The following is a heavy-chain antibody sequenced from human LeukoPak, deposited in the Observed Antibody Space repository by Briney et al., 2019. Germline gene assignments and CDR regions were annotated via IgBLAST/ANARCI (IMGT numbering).Heavy chain of an antibody. D-gene: IGHD1-26*01. CDR2: IIPILGIA. CDR1: GGTFSSYT. V-gene: IGHV1-69*02. Sequence: ASVKVSYKASGGTFSSYTISWVRQAPGQGLEWMGRIIPILGIANYAQKFQGRVTITADKSTSTAYMELSSLRSEDTAVFYCARGGGSYLDNWGQGTLVTVSS. CDR3: ARGGGSYLDN. J-gene: IGHJ4*02.